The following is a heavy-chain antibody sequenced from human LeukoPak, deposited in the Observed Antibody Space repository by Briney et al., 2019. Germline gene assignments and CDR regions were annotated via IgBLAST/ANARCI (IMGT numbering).Heavy chain of an antibody. D-gene: IGHD3-22*01. J-gene: IGHJ6*03. Sequence: PSETLSLTCAVYGGSFSNYYWSWIRQSPGKGLEWIGRIYSSGSTNYNPSLKSRVTISGDTSKNQISLKLSSVTAADTAVYYCARERYYDSSGRATTSYYMDVWGKGTTVTISS. CDR3: ARERYYDSSGRATTSYYMDV. CDR1: GGSFSNYY. V-gene: IGHV4-4*08. CDR2: IYSSGST.